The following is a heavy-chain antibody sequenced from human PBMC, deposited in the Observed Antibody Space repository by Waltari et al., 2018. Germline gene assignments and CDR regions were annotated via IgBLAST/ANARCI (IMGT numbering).Heavy chain of an antibody. CDR3: ARDDQQLVKNSFDI. D-gene: IGHD6-13*01. Sequence: EVQLVESGGGLVKPGGSLRHSCAASGFTFSSYSLNWVRRAPGKGLEWVSSISSSSSYIYYADSVKGRFTISRDNAKNSLYLQMNSLRAEDTAVYYCARDDQQLVKNSFDIWGQGTMVTVSS. CDR1: GFTFSSYS. CDR2: ISSSSSYI. J-gene: IGHJ3*02. V-gene: IGHV3-21*01.